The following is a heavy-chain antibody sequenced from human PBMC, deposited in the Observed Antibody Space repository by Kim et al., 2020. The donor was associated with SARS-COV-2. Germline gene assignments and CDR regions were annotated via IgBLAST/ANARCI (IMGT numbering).Heavy chain of an antibody. CDR2: K. D-gene: IGHD6-13*01. V-gene: IGHV2-70*01. CDR3: ARFSAAGTTLDY. Sequence: KYHSTSLKTRLTISKDTSKNQVVLTMTNVDPVDTATYYCARFSAAGTTLDYWGQGSLVTVSS. J-gene: IGHJ4*02.